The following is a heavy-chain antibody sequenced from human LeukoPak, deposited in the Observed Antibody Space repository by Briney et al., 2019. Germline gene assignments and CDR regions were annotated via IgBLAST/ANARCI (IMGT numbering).Heavy chain of an antibody. CDR1: GFTFGSYA. D-gene: IGHD6-6*01. V-gene: IGHV3-23*01. J-gene: IGHJ3*02. CDR2: ISGSGGST. Sequence: GGSLRLSCAASGFTFGSYAMSWVRQTPEKGLEWVSAISGSGGSTYYADSVKGRFTISRDNSNNTLYLQMNSLRAEDTAVYYCAKEGRVGYSSSSWAFDIWGQGTMVTVSS. CDR3: AKEGRVGYSSSSWAFDI.